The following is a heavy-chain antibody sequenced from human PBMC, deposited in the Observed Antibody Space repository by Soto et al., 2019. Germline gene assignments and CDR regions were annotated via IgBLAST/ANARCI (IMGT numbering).Heavy chain of an antibody. CDR3: ARAIAVAGNWFDY. CDR1: GFTFSSYS. CDR2: ISSSSSTI. Sequence: GGSLRLSCAASGFTFSSYSMNWVRQAPGKGLEWVSYISSSSSTIYYADSVKGRFTISRDNAKNSLYLQMNSLRAEDTAVYYCARAIAVAGNWFDYWGQGTLVTVSS. J-gene: IGHJ4*02. V-gene: IGHV3-48*01. D-gene: IGHD6-19*01.